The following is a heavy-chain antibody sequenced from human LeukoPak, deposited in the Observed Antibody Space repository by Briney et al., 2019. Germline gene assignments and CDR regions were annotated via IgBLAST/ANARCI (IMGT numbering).Heavy chain of an antibody. CDR1: GFSFSTYA. Sequence: GRSLRLSCAASGFSFSTYAMHWVRQAPGKGLEWVAVISYDGNNKYYADSVKGRFTISRDNSKNTLYLQMNSLRAEDTAIYYCAKERSGGWPFDYWGHGTLVTVSS. D-gene: IGHD6-19*01. J-gene: IGHJ4*01. CDR3: AKERSGGWPFDY. CDR2: ISYDGNNK. V-gene: IGHV3-30-3*01.